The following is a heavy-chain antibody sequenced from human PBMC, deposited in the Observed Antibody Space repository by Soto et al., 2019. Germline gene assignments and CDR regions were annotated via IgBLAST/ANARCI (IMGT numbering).Heavy chain of an antibody. D-gene: IGHD3-9*01. J-gene: IGHJ3*02. V-gene: IGHV4-39*01. Sequence: SETLSLTCTVSGGSISSSSYYWGWIRQPPGKGLEWIGSIYYSGSTYYNPSLKSRVTISVDTSKNQFSLKLSSVTAADTAVYYCASKTYYDILTGDAFDIWGQGTMVTVSS. CDR1: GGSISSSSYY. CDR2: IYYSGST. CDR3: ASKTYYDILTGDAFDI.